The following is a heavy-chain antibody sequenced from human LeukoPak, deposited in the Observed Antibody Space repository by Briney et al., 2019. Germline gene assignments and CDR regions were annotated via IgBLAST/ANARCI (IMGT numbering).Heavy chain of an antibody. Sequence: SETLSLTCTVSGGSISSSSYYWGWIRQPPGKGLEWIGSIYYSGSTYYNPSLKSRVTISVDTSKNQFSLKLSSVTAADTAVYYCARHRMYYYDSSGRGVADAFDIWGQGTMVTASS. CDR1: GGSISSSSYY. V-gene: IGHV4-39*01. J-gene: IGHJ3*02. D-gene: IGHD3-22*01. CDR2: IYYSGST. CDR3: ARHRMYYYDSSGRGVADAFDI.